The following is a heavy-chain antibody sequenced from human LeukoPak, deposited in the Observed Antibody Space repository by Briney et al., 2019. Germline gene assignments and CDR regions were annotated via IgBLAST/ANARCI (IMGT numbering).Heavy chain of an antibody. CDR2: ICGSGGST. J-gene: IGHJ4*02. CDR1: GFTFSSYA. V-gene: IGHV3-23*01. CDR3: AKDRSCTNDICHGDFDY. D-gene: IGHD2-8*01. Sequence: SGGSLRLSCAASGFTFSSYAVSCVRQAPGKGLGWVSSICGSGGSTYSADSVKGRLTISRDKSKNTLYLQMNSLRAEDTALYYCAKDRSCTNDICHGDFDYWGQGTLVTVSS.